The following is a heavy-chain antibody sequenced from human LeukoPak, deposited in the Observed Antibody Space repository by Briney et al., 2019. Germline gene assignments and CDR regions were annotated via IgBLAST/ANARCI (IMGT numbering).Heavy chain of an antibody. V-gene: IGHV4-34*01. CDR3: ARDFGSGREEGWFDP. J-gene: IGHJ5*02. CDR1: GGSFSGYS. Sequence: SETLSLTCAIYGGSFSGYSWTWIRQPPGKGLEWIGEFSHSGFPVYNPSLGGRVTISIDASKNQFSLKLNSVTAADTAVYYCARDFGSGREEGWFDPWGQGTLVTVSS. CDR2: FSHSGFP. D-gene: IGHD3-3*01.